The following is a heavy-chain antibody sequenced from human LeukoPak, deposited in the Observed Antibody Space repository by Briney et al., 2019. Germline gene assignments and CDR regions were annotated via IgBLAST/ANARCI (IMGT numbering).Heavy chain of an antibody. CDR3: ARGHVPVSDHHWDH. Sequence: GGSLRLSCAASGFTFSSHWMHWVRQAPGKGLVWVAHIISDGSTTNYADSVKGRFTIFRDNAKNTLYLQMNSLRAEDTAIYYCARGHVPVSDHHWDHWGQGALVTVSS. CDR2: IISDGSTT. CDR1: GFTFSSHW. V-gene: IGHV3-74*01. D-gene: IGHD1-14*01. J-gene: IGHJ4*02.